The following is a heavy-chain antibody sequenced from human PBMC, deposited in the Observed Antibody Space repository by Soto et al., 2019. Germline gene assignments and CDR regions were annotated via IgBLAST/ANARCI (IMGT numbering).Heavy chain of an antibody. Sequence: QVLLVQSGAEVKKPGSSVKVSCKASGGTFSNTAFIWVRQAPGQGLEWMGGIIPLFGTPNYEQKFQGRLMISADESASEAYMELNTLTYEDTAVYYCATPAEGLDTAMLKGLAHWGQGTLLTVSS. CDR1: GGTFSNTA. V-gene: IGHV1-69*01. D-gene: IGHD5-18*01. CDR3: ATPAEGLDTAMLKGLAH. CDR2: IIPLFGTP. J-gene: IGHJ4*02.